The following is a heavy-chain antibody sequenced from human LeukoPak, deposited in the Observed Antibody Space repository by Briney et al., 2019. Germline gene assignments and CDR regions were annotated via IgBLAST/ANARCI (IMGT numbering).Heavy chain of an antibody. V-gene: IGHV3-23*01. J-gene: IGHJ3*02. CDR3: AKDLEIVVVTTIQYAFDI. CDR2: ISGSGAST. CDR1: GFTFSSYW. D-gene: IGHD3-22*01. Sequence: GGSLRLSCAASGFTFSSYWMHWVRQAPGKGLEWGSAISGSGASTYYADSVKGRFTISRDNSKNTLYLQINRLRAEDTAVYYCAKDLEIVVVTTIQYAFDIWGQGTMVTVSS.